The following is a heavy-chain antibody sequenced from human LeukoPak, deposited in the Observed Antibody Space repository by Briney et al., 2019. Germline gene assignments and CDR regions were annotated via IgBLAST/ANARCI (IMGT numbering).Heavy chain of an antibody. CDR2: INSDGSST. J-gene: IGHJ4*02. CDR1: GFTFSSYW. V-gene: IGHV3-74*01. D-gene: IGHD1-26*01. CDR3: ASDATTTILNY. Sequence: PGGSLRLSCAASGFTFSSYWMHWVRQAPGKGLVWVSRINSDGSSTSYADSVKGRFTISRDNAKNTLYLQMNSLRAEDTAVYYCASDATTTILNYWGQGTLVTVSS.